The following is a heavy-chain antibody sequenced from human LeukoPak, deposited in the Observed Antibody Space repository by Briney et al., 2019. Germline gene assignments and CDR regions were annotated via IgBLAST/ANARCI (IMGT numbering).Heavy chain of an antibody. CDR2: ISYDGSNE. D-gene: IGHD6-6*01. CDR3: ARLVHGSAYYFDY. V-gene: IGHV3-30*04. J-gene: IGHJ4*02. CDR1: GFTFSSYV. Sequence: GGSLRLSRAASGFTFSSYVMHWVRQAPGKGLEWVAIISYDGSNEYYADSVKGRFTISRDNSKNTLYLQMNSLRAADTAVYYCARLVHGSAYYFDYWGQGTLVTVSS.